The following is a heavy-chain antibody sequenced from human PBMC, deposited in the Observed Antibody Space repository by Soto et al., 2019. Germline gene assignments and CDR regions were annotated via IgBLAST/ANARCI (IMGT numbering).Heavy chain of an antibody. D-gene: IGHD3-22*01. CDR1: GFSLSTSGVG. Sequence: SGPTLVNPTQTLTLTCTFSGFSLSTSGVGVGWIRQPPGKALEWLALIYWDDDKRYSPSLKSRLTITKDTSKNQVVLTMTNMEPVDTATYYCEKGLLCYYYYGSGWDWFDSWGQGTLVTVSS. CDR2: IYWDDDK. J-gene: IGHJ5*01. V-gene: IGHV2-5*02. CDR3: EKGLLCYYYYGSGWDWFDS.